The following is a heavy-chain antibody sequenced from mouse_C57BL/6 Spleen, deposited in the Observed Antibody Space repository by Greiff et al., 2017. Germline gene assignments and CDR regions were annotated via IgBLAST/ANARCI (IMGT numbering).Heavy chain of an antibody. CDR1: GFNIKDYY. D-gene: IGHD1-1*01. CDR2: IDPEDGET. CDR3: ARSPFYYYGSHWYFDV. V-gene: IGHV14-2*01. Sequence: EVQLQQSGAELVKPGASVKLSCTASGFNIKDYYMHWVKQRTEQGLEWIGRIDPEDGETKYAPKFPGKATITADTSSNTAYLQLSSLTSEDTAVYYGARSPFYYYGSHWYFDVWGTGTTVTVSS. J-gene: IGHJ1*03.